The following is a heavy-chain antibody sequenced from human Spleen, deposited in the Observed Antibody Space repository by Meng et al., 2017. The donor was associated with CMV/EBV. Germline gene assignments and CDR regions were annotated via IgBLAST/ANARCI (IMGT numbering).Heavy chain of an antibody. CDR3: ARDGLLWFGFYYYDMDV. CDR2: GST. D-gene: IGHD3-10*01. J-gene: IGHJ6*02. CDR1: GGSMSSNVYH. Sequence: SETLSLTCTVSGGSMSSNVYHWGWIRQPPGRRLEWIGSTYYSPSLKSRVTTSLDTSKNQFSLGLRYVTAADAAVYSCARDGLLWFGFYYYDMDVWGQGTTVTVSS. V-gene: IGHV4-39*07.